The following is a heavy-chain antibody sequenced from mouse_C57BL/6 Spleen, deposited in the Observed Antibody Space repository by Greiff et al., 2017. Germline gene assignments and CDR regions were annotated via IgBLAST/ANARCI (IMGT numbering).Heavy chain of an antibody. J-gene: IGHJ4*01. CDR3: ARHNYYGSRYAMDY. Sequence: VKLQESGPGLVAPSQSLSITCTVSGFSLTSYGVHWVRQPPGKGLEWLVVIWSDGSTTYNSAHKSRLSISKDNSKSQVFLKMNSLQTDDTAMYYCARHNYYGSRYAMDYWGQGTSVTVSS. V-gene: IGHV2-6-1*01. CDR1: GFSLTSYG. CDR2: IWSDGST. D-gene: IGHD1-1*01.